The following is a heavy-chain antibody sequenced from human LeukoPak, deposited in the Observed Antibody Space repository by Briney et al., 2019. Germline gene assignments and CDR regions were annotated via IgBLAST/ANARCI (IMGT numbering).Heavy chain of an antibody. V-gene: IGHV4-39*07. CDR1: GGSISSSSYY. J-gene: IGHJ4*02. CDR2: INHSGST. Sequence: SSETLSLTCTVSGGSISSSSYYWGWIRQPPGKGLEWIGEINHSGSTNYNPSLKSRVTISVDTSKNQFSLKLSSVTAADTAVYYCARGSRYYVRLGFDYWGQGTLVTVSS. CDR3: ARGSRYYVRLGFDY. D-gene: IGHD3-10*02.